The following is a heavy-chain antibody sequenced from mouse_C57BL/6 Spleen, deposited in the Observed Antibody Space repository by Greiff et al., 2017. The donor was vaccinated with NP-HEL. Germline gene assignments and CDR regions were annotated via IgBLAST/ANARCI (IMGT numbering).Heavy chain of an antibody. D-gene: IGHD2-2*01. J-gene: IGHJ2*01. CDR1: GYTFTDYY. CDR2: IYPGSGNT. Sequence: VQLQQSGAELVRPGASVKLSCKASGYTFTDYYINWVKQRPGQGLEWIARIYPGSGNTYYNEKFKGKATLTAEKSSSTAYMQLSSLTSEDSAVYFCARNGYPYYFDYWGQGTTLTVSS. V-gene: IGHV1-76*01. CDR3: ARNGYPYYFDY.